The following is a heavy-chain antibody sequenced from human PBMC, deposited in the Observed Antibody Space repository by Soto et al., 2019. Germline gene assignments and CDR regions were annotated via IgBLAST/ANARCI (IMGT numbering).Heavy chain of an antibody. CDR1: GYIFTSHG. V-gene: IGHV1-18*01. Sequence: ASGQVFCEASGYIFTSHGVTWVRLAPGQGLQWMGWISAYNGDTNYPQNLQGRVTLTTDTSTNTAYMELRSLRSEDTAVYYCARASIPAAIPVFYYYGMDVWGQGTTVTGSS. D-gene: IGHD2-2*02. CDR2: ISAYNGDT. J-gene: IGHJ6*02. CDR3: ARASIPAAIPVFYYYGMDV.